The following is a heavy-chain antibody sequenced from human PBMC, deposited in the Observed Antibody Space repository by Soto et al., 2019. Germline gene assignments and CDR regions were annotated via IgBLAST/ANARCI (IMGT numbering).Heavy chain of an antibody. CDR2: IYWDETK. V-gene: IGHV2-5*02. CDR3: AHRPVAVADDFFDY. D-gene: IGHD6-19*01. J-gene: IGHJ4*02. CDR1: GFSLSTTGVG. Sequence: QITLKESGPTLVKPTQTLTLTCTFSGFSLSTTGVGVGWIRQPPGKALEWLALIYWDETKRYSPSLKSRLTITKDTSKNQVDLTMTNMDPVDTATYYCAHRPVAVADDFFDYWGQGTLVTISS.